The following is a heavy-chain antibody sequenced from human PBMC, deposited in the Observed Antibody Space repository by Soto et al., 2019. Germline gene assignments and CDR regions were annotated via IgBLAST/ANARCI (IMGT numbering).Heavy chain of an antibody. CDR3: AKDKVDHNSVWDPFDI. V-gene: IGHV3-23*01. CDR2: LGGSNSDT. J-gene: IGHJ3*02. Sequence: EEHLLQSGGGLVQPGGSLRLSCAASGFTFSDYAMSWVRQAPGKGLEWVSALGGSNSDTHYAASVEGRFTVSRDNSKSTLFLQMNSLRVEDTAIYYCAKDKVDHNSVWDPFDIWGQGTLVTVSS. D-gene: IGHD2-15*01. CDR1: GFTFSDYA.